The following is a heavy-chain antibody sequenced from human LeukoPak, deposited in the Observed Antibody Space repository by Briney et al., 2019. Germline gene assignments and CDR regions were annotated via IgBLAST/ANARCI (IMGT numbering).Heavy chain of an antibody. V-gene: IGHV4-30-4*01. Sequence: PSQTLSLTCIVSGGSISSGDYYWSWIRQPPGKGLEWIGYIYYSGSTYYNPSLKSRVTISVDTSKNQFSLKLSSVTAADTAVYYCARELRLMQRYGMDVWGQGTTVTVSS. J-gene: IGHJ6*02. D-gene: IGHD3-3*01. CDR1: GGSISSGDYY. CDR2: IYYSGST. CDR3: ARELRLMQRYGMDV.